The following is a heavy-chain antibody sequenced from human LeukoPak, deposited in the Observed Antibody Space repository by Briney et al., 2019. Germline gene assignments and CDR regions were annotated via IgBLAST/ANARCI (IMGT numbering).Heavy chain of an antibody. V-gene: IGHV1-18*01. J-gene: IGHJ6*03. CDR2: ISAYNGNT. Sequence: GASVKVSCKASLYTFTSYGISWVRQAPGQPLEGMGWISAYNGNTNYAQKLQGRVTMTTDTSTSTAYMELRSLRSDDTAVYSCASLPRRGVRYYYMDVWGKGTTVTVSS. CDR1: LYTFTSYG. CDR3: ASLPRRGVRYYYMDV. D-gene: IGHD3-3*01.